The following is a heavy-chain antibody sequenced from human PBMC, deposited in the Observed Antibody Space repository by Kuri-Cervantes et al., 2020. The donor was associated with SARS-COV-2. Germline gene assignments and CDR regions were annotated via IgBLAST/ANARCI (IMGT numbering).Heavy chain of an antibody. CDR2: ISGSGGTT. J-gene: IGHJ4*02. CDR3: AKDWDSRGYYLFDH. CDR1: RFRFSSYD. D-gene: IGHD3-22*01. V-gene: IGHV3-23*01. Sequence: GGSLRLSCAASRFRFSSYDMAWVRQAPGKGLEWVSGISGSGGTTYYADSVKGRFTISRDNSKNTLYLQVNSVRAEDTAVYYCAKDWDSRGYYLFDHWGQGTLVTVSS.